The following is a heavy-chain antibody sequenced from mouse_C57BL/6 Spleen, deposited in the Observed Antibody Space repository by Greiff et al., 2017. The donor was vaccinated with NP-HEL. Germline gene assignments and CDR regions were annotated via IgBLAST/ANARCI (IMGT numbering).Heavy chain of an antibody. J-gene: IGHJ1*03. Sequence: EVHLVESGAELVKPGASVKLSCTASGFNIKDYYMHCVKQRTEQGLEWIGRIDPEDGETKYAPKFQGKATITADTSSNTAYLQLSSLTSEDTAVYYCARNYGSSYWYFDVWGTGTTVTVSS. CDR3: ARNYGSSYWYFDV. D-gene: IGHD1-1*01. CDR2: IDPEDGET. CDR1: GFNIKDYY. V-gene: IGHV14-2*01.